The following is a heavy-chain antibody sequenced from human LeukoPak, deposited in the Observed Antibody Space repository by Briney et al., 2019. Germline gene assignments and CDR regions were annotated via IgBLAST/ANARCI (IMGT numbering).Heavy chain of an antibody. CDR3: AKDRSGSFLS. J-gene: IGHJ3*01. CDR2: ITSSGGST. V-gene: IGHV3-23*01. CDR1: GFTFSSYA. Sequence: GGSLRLSCAASGFTFSSYALSWVRQAPGKGLEWVSAITSSGGSTYYADSVKGRFTMSRDNSRNTLYLQMDSQRAEDTAIYYCAKDRSGSFLSWGQGTVVTVSS. D-gene: IGHD3-10*01.